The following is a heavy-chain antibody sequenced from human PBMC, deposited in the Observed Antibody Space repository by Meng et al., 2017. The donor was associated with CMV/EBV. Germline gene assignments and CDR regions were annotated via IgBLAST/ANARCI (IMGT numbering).Heavy chain of an antibody. Sequence: GESLKISCAASGFTFSSYWMSWVRQAPGKGLEWVANIKQDGSEKYYVDSVKGRFTIPRDNAKNSLYLQMNSLRAEDTAVYYCACGLYYYYGMDVWGQGTTVTVSS. CDR1: GFTFSSYW. D-gene: IGHD1-26*01. CDR3: ACGLYYYYGMDV. J-gene: IGHJ6*02. V-gene: IGHV3-7*01. CDR2: IKQDGSEK.